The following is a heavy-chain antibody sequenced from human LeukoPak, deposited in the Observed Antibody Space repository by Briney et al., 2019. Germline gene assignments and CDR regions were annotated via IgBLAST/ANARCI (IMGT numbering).Heavy chain of an antibody. CDR2: ISYDGSNK. CDR3: ASLIVGATGPIDY. V-gene: IGHV3-30-3*01. CDR1: GFTFSRYA. Sequence: GGSLRLSCAASGFTFSRYAMHWVRQAPGKGLEWVAVISYDGSNKYYADSVKGRFTISRDNSKNTLYLQMNSLRAEDTAVYYCASLIVGATGPIDYWGQGTLVTVSS. J-gene: IGHJ4*02. D-gene: IGHD1-26*01.